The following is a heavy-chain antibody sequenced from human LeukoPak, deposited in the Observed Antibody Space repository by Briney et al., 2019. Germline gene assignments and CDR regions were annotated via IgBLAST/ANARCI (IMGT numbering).Heavy chain of an antibody. CDR2: ISGSGGST. V-gene: IGHV3-23*01. D-gene: IGHD3-22*01. CDR3: AKDRTWGYYDSSGSFDY. Sequence: GGSLRLSCAASGFTFSSYAMSWVRQAPGKGLEWVSAISGSGGSTYYADSVKGRFTISRDNSKNTLYLQVNSLRAEDTAVYYCAKDRTWGYYDSSGSFDYWGQGTLVTVSS. J-gene: IGHJ4*02. CDR1: GFTFSSYA.